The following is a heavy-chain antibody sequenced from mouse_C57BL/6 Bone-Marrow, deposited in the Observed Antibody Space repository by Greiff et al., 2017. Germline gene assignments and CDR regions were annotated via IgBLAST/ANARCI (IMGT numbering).Heavy chain of an antibody. CDR3: ARLDSRDYYAMDY. J-gene: IGHJ4*01. CDR1: GYSITSDY. V-gene: IGHV3-8*01. Sequence: VPLQESGPGLAKPSQTLSLTCSVTGYSITSDYWNWIRKFPGNKLEYMGYISYSGSTYYNPSLKSRISITRDTSKNQYYLQLKSETTEDTATYYCARLDSRDYYAMDYWGQGTSVTVSS. CDR2: ISYSGST.